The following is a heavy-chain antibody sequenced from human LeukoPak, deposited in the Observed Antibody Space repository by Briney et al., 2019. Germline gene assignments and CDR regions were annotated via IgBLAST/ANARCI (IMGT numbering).Heavy chain of an antibody. D-gene: IGHD3-10*01. V-gene: IGHV4-59*12. Sequence: PSETLSLTCTVSGGSISSYYWSWIRQPPGKGLEWIGYIYYSGSTNYNPSLKSRVTISVDTSKKQFSLQLSSVTAADTAVYYCARDPYRDTQIWFGARDAFDIWGQGTMVTVSS. CDR1: GGSISSYY. CDR3: ARDPYRDTQIWFGARDAFDI. CDR2: IYYSGST. J-gene: IGHJ3*02.